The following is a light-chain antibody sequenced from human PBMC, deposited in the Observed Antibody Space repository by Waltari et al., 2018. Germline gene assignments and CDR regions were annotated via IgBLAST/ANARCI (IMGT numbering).Light chain of an antibody. J-gene: IGKJ5*01. CDR2: EAS. CDR3: QQYNTWPPIT. V-gene: IGKV3-15*01. Sequence: EIVMTQSPATMSVSPGERATLPCRASQSVSSTLAWYQQKPGQTPRLLIYEASTRPTGIPARFSGSGSGTEFTLSISSLQSEDFAVYYCQQYNTWPPITFGQGTRLEIK. CDR1: QSVSST.